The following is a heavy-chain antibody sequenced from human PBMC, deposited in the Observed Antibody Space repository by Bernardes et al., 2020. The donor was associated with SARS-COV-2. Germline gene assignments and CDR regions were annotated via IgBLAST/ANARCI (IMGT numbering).Heavy chain of an antibody. CDR2: IIGSGGTT. Sequence: GGSLRLSGAASGFTFCAYSMSWARQAPGKGLEWVSVIIGSGGTTYYADSVKGRFTISRDNAENTLYLQMNTLRAEDTAVNYCAKGEMLSGRKYSLIQYWGQGTLVTVSS. CDR3: AKGEMLSGRKYSLIQY. D-gene: IGHD1-26*01. V-gene: IGHV3-23*01. J-gene: IGHJ4*02. CDR1: GFTFCAYS.